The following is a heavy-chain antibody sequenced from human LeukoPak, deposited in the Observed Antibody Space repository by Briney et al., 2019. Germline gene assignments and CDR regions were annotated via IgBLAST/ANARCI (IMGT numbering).Heavy chain of an antibody. Sequence: PSETLSPTCAVYGGSFSGYYWSWIRQPPGKGLEWIGEINHSGGTNYNPSLKSRVTISVDTSKNQFSLKLSSVTAADTAVYYCASGSYHTPVDYWGQGTLVTASS. D-gene: IGHD1-26*01. CDR3: ASGSYHTPVDY. CDR2: INHSGGT. V-gene: IGHV4-34*01. J-gene: IGHJ4*02. CDR1: GGSFSGYY.